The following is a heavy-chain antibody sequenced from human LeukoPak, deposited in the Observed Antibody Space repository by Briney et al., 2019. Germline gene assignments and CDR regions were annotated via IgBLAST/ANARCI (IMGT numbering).Heavy chain of an antibody. CDR3: ATDRDNSDWQKRFDS. CDR2: INQDGSEI. Sequence: PGGSLRLSCAASGFTFSTYWMNWYRQAPGKGLEWVGNINQDGSEINYVDSVRGGFTISRDNAKNSLHLQMNSLRAEDTAVYYCATDRDNSDWQKRFDSWGQGTLVTVSS. V-gene: IGHV3-7*01. J-gene: IGHJ4*02. D-gene: IGHD2-21*02. CDR1: GFTFSTYW.